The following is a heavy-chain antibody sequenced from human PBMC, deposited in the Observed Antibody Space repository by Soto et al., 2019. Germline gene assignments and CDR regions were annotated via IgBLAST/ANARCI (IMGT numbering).Heavy chain of an antibody. V-gene: IGHV3-7*01. Sequence: GGSLRLSCEVSGFTFRTCVMSWVRQAPGKGLEWLANMNEYAGTKYYVDSVKGRFTILGDSAGNSLLLKMASLRAEDTAVYFCEAYNNPSNADFDIWGRGTLVTVSS. J-gene: IGHJ3*02. CDR3: EAYNNPSNADFDI. CDR1: GFTFRTCV. CDR2: MNEYAGTK. D-gene: IGHD3-16*01.